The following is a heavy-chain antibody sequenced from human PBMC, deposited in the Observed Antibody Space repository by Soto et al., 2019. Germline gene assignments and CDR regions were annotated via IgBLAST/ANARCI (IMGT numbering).Heavy chain of an antibody. CDR1: GDSFNDYY. V-gene: IGHV1-2*02. Sequence: VQLVQSGAEVKKPGASVKVSCKTSGDSFNDYYIHWVRQAPGQGLEWLVWINPNGGGKKYAQKCQGRVTVTRDTSIRTVYMELSSLRSGDTAVYYCARESGGATATLDYYDFYMDVWGKGTTVTFSS. D-gene: IGHD1-26*01. J-gene: IGHJ6*03. CDR3: ARESGGATATLDYYDFYMDV. CDR2: INPNGGGK.